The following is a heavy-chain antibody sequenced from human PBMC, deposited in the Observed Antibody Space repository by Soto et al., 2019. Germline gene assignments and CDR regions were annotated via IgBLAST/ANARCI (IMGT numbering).Heavy chain of an antibody. CDR3: AKDWEGSGISGY. Sequence: PGGSLRLSCAASGFTFSSYGMHWVRQAPGKGLEWVAVISYDGSNKYYADSVKGRFTISRDNSKNTLYLQMNSLRAEDTAVYYCAKDWEGSGISGYWGQGTLVTVSS. CDR1: GFTFSSYG. V-gene: IGHV3-30*18. D-gene: IGHD1-26*01. CDR2: ISYDGSNK. J-gene: IGHJ4*02.